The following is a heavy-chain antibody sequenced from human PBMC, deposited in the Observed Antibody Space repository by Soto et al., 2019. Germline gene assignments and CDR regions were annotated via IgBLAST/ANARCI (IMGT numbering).Heavy chain of an antibody. CDR1: GYAFTTYG. V-gene: IGHV1-18*01. CDR2: ISAHNGNT. D-gene: IGHD1-1*01. J-gene: IGHJ4*02. CDR3: ARGRYGDY. Sequence: QVHLVQSGAEVKKPGASVKVSCQASGYAFTTYGITWVRQAPGQGLEWMGWISAHNGNTNYAQTLQGRVTVTRDTSTSTAYVELRSLRSDATAVYYCARGRYGDYWGQGALVTVSS.